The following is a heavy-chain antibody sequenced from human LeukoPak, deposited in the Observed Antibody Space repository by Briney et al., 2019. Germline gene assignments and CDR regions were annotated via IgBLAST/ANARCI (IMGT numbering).Heavy chain of an antibody. V-gene: IGHV3-30-3*01. CDR2: ISYDGSNK. CDR1: GFTFSSYA. J-gene: IGHJ6*03. CDR3: ARAYVVNYYYYYMDV. Sequence: GGSLRLSCAASGFTFSSYAMHWVRQAPGKGLEWVAVISYDGSNKYYADSVKGRFTISRDNSKNTLYLQMNSLRAEDTAVYYCARAYVVNYYYYYMDVWGKGTTVTVSS. D-gene: IGHD2-15*01.